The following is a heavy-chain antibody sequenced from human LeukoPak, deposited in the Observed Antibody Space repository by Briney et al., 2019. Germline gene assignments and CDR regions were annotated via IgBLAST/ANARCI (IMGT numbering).Heavy chain of an antibody. Sequence: GGSLRLSCAASGLTFSDYYMSWIRQAPGKGLEWVSYISSRVSTIYYADSVKGRFTISRDNAKNSLYLQMNSLRAEDTAVYYCAKTLYGDYGYYYYGMDVWGQGTTVTVSS. J-gene: IGHJ6*02. CDR2: ISSRVSTI. V-gene: IGHV3-11*01. CDR3: AKTLYGDYGYYYYGMDV. CDR1: GLTFSDYY. D-gene: IGHD4-17*01.